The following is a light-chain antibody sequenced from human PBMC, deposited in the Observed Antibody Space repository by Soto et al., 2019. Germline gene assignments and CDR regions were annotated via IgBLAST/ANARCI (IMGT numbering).Light chain of an antibody. Sequence: EIVMTQSPATLSLSPGERATLSCRASQSVGRNLAWYQQKPGQAPRLLIYGASTRATGIPARFSGSGSGTEFTLTISSLQSEDFAIYFCQQYNNWPPDRTFGQGTKVEIK. J-gene: IGKJ1*01. CDR1: QSVGRN. CDR3: QQYNNWPPDRT. CDR2: GAS. V-gene: IGKV3-15*01.